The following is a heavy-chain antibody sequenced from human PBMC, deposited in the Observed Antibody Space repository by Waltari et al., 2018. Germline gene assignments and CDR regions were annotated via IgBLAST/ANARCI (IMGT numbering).Heavy chain of an antibody. Sequence: EVQLVESGGDLVQPGGSLRLSCAASGFALGTYWMNWVRQAPGKGLESVADIRQDGIQTSYVDSVKGRFTISRDNAKNSLYLQINSLRAEDTAMYYCAREGRLLGCFDLWGRGTLITVSS. V-gene: IGHV3-7*01. CDR1: GFALGTYW. CDR2: IRQDGIQT. CDR3: AREGRLLGCFDL. D-gene: IGHD3-10*01. J-gene: IGHJ2*01.